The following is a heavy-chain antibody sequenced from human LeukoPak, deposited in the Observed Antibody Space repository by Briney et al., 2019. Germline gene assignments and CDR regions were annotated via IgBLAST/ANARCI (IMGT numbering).Heavy chain of an antibody. CDR1: GFTFSSYW. Sequence: GGCLRLACAASGFTFSSYWMSSVRQAPGEGLGWVANIKQDGSEKYYVDSGKGRFSISRDNAKNSLYLQMNSLRAEDTAVYYSARGREYSSSWYCYYGMDVWGQGTTVTVSS. CDR3: ARGREYSSSWYCYYGMDV. J-gene: IGHJ6*02. D-gene: IGHD6-13*01. V-gene: IGHV3-7*01. CDR2: IKQDGSEK.